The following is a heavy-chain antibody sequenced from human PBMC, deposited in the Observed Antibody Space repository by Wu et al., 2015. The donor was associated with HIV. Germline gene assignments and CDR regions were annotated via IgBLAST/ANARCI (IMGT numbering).Heavy chain of an antibody. V-gene: IGHV1-46*01. CDR2: INPSAGST. Sequence: QVQLVQSGAEVRKPGASLRVSCKTSGYIFTDNYIHWVRQAPGQGLERMGMINPSAGSTYYTQKFQGRVTMTRDTSTSTVYMELSSLRSEDTAVYYCTKCASRNDFGDFEYYFDYWGQGTLVTVSS. CDR1: GYIFTDNY. J-gene: IGHJ4*02. CDR3: TKCASRNDFGDFEYYFDY. D-gene: IGHD4-17*01.